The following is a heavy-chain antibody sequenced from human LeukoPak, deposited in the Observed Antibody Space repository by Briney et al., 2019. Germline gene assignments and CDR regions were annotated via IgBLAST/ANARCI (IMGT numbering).Heavy chain of an antibody. CDR1: GDSIGRINYF. D-gene: IGHD2-15*01. Sequence: PSETLSLTCTISGDSIGRINYFWGWIRQAPGKGLEWIVSMSYSGHTYYNPSLKSRVTTSIDTSKNQLPLNLKSVTAADTAVYYCARDRDVDDFDSWGHGTLVTVSS. V-gene: IGHV4-39*06. CDR2: MSYSGHT. CDR3: ARDRDVDDFDS. J-gene: IGHJ4*01.